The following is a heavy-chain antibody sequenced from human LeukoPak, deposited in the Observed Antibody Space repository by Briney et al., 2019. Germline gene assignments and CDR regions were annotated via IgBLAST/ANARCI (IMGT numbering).Heavy chain of an antibody. CDR2: IYSSGST. CDR3: ARGIYGSGLAAFDF. CDR1: GGSISSYS. J-gene: IGHJ3*01. D-gene: IGHD3-10*01. Sequence: PSETLSLTCTVSGGSISSYSWNWIRQPAGKGLEWIGHIYSSGSTNYNPSLKSRVTMSVDTSKNQFSLRLSSVTAADTAVYYCARGIYGSGLAAFDFWGQGTMVTVSS. V-gene: IGHV4-4*07.